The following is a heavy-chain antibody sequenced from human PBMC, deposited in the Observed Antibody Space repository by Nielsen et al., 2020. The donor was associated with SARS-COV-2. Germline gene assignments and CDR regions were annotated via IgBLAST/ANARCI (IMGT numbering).Heavy chain of an antibody. J-gene: IGHJ4*02. V-gene: IGHV3-33*01. CDR1: GFTFSSYG. CDR2: IWYDGSNK. D-gene: IGHD3-22*01. CDR3: AREADYYDSSAPAYFDY. Sequence: GESLKISCAASGFTFSSYGMHWVRQAPGKGLEWVAVIWYDGSNKYYADSVKGRFTISRDNSKNTLYLQMNSLRAEDTAVYYCAREADYYDSSAPAYFDYWGQGTLVTVSS.